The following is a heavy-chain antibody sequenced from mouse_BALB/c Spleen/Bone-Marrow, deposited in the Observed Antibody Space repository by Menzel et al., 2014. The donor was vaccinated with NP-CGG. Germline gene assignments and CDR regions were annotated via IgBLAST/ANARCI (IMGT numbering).Heavy chain of an antibody. CDR3: ARYSYGSRGYYFDY. CDR1: GFNIKDTY. J-gene: IGHJ2*01. V-gene: IGHV14-3*02. Sequence: EVQLQQSGAELVKPGASVKLSCTASGFNIKDTYMHWVKQRPEQGLEWIGRIDPANGSTKYDPKFQGKATITADTSSNTAYLQLSSLTSEDTAVYYCARYSYGSRGYYFDYWGQGTTLTVSS. D-gene: IGHD1-1*01. CDR2: IDPANGST.